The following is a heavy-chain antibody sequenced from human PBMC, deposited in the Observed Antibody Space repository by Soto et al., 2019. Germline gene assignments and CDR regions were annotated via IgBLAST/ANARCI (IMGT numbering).Heavy chain of an antibody. V-gene: IGHV1-3*01. CDR2: INAGNGNT. CDR1: GYTFTSYA. Sequence: QVQLVQSGAEVKKPGASVKVSCKASGYTFTSYAMHWVRQAPGQRLEWMGWINAGNGNTKYSQKFQGRVTITRDTSASTAYRELSSLRSEDTAVYYCARDSPRGQWLASWGSANWFDPWGQGTLVTVSS. J-gene: IGHJ5*02. CDR3: ARDSPRGQWLASWGSANWFDP. D-gene: IGHD6-19*01.